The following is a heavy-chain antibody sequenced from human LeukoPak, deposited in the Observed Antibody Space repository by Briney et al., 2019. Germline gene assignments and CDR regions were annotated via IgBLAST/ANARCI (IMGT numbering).Heavy chain of an antibody. CDR3: AKDVAARQRIFDY. D-gene: IGHD6-6*01. V-gene: IGHV3-23*01. J-gene: IGHJ4*02. CDR2: ISGSGGST. CDR1: GFTFSSYA. Sequence: GSLRLSCAASGFTFSSYAMSWVRQAPGKGLEWVSAISGSGGSTYYADPVKGRFTISRDNSKNTLYLQMNSLRAEDTAVYYCAKDVAARQRIFDYWGQGTLVTVSS.